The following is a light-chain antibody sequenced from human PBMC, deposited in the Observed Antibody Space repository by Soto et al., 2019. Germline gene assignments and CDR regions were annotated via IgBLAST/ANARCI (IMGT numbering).Light chain of an antibody. CDR1: SRDVGGYNY. V-gene: IGLV2-14*01. J-gene: IGLJ1*01. Sequence: QSVLTQPAPVSWSPGQSITISCTGTSRDVGGYNYVSWYQQYPGKAPKLMIYGVTNRPSGVSNRFSGSKTGNTASLTISGLQAEDEAYYYCFSHRRGDSHVFGTGTRSPS. CDR3: FSHRRGDSHV. CDR2: GVT.